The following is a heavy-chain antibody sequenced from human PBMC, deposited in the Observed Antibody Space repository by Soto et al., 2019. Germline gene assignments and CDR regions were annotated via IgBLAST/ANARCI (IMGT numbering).Heavy chain of an antibody. J-gene: IGHJ5*02. CDR2: IKSDESST. D-gene: IGHD3-10*01. V-gene: IGHV3-74*01. Sequence: GGSLRLSCAASGVTFSSYWMHWVLHGLGKGLVWVSRIKSDESSTSYADSEEGRFTISRDNAKNTLYLQMDSLRAGDTAVYYCARSNWFDPWGQGTVVTVSS. CDR1: GVTFSSYW. CDR3: ARSNWFDP.